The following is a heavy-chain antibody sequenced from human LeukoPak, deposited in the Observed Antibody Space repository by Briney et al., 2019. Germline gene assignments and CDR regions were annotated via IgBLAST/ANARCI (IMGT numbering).Heavy chain of an antibody. D-gene: IGHD2-21*01. V-gene: IGHV4-34*01. J-gene: IGHJ4*02. CDR3: ARRRPRYCGGDCYSQDI. Sequence: PSETLSLTCAVYGGSFSGYYWSWIRQPPGKRLEWIGEINHSGSTNYNPSLKSRVTISVDTSKNQFSLKLSSVTAADTAVYYCARRRPRYCGGDCYSQDIWGQGTLVTVSS. CDR1: GGSFSGYY. CDR2: INHSGST.